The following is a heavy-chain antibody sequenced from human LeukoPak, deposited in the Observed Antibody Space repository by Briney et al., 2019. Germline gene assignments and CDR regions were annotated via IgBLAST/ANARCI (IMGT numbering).Heavy chain of an antibody. Sequence: GGSLTLSCAAFGFTFSSYWIHWVRHAPGKGPVWVSRINSGGTSTTYADPVKGRFTISRDSAKNTVYLQMNSLRAEDTAVYYCVRGGGADRPYGLDVWGQGTTVTVSS. CDR3: VRGGGADRPYGLDV. V-gene: IGHV3-74*01. CDR1: GFTFSSYW. CDR2: INSGGTST. D-gene: IGHD6-6*01. J-gene: IGHJ6*02.